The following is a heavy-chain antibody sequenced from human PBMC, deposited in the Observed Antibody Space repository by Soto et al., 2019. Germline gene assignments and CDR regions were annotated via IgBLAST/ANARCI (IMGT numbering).Heavy chain of an antibody. D-gene: IGHD4-17*01. Sequence: PGGSLSLSCAASGFTFSSYAMSWVRQAPGKGLEWVSAISGSGGSTYYADSVKGRFTISRDNSKNTLYLQMNSLRAEDTAVYYCAKDRIHYGVTNFDYWGQGTLVTVSS. CDR3: AKDRIHYGVTNFDY. V-gene: IGHV3-23*01. CDR2: ISGSGGST. J-gene: IGHJ4*02. CDR1: GFTFSSYA.